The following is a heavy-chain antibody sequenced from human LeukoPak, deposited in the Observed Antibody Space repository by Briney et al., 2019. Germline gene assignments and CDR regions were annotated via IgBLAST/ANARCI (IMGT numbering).Heavy chain of an antibody. CDR1: GYTFINYG. Sequence: GASVKVSCKASGYTFINYGISWVRQAPGQGLEWMGWISAYNGNTNYAQKLQGRVTMTTDTSTSTAYMELRSLRSDDTAVYYCASDQSSGYSSFDYWGQGTMVTVSS. CDR2: ISAYNGNT. V-gene: IGHV1-18*01. J-gene: IGHJ4*02. D-gene: IGHD3-22*01. CDR3: ASDQSSGYSSFDY.